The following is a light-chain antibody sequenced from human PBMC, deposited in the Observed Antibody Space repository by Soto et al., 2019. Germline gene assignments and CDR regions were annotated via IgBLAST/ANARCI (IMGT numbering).Light chain of an antibody. V-gene: IGLV2-14*01. CDR1: SSDVGAFNY. J-gene: IGLJ1*01. Sequence: QSVLTQPASVSGSPGQSITISCTATSSDVGAFNYVSWYQHHPGKAPKLMIYEVSNRPSGFSNRFSGSKSGNTASLTISGLQAEDEADYYCSSYTSSSTYVFGSGTKLTVL. CDR3: SSYTSSSTYV. CDR2: EVS.